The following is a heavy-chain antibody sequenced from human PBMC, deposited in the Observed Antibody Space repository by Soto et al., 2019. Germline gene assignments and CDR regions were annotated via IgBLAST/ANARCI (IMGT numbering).Heavy chain of an antibody. CDR1: GFSFSTSG. CDR3: AVVYSGYPPFDNYGMDV. D-gene: IGHD5-12*01. J-gene: IGHJ6*02. CDR2: ISNDGSHK. Sequence: QVQLVESGGGVVQPGRSLRLSCAASGFSFSTSGLHWARQAPGKGLEWLAVISNDGSHKYYTDSVKGRFTISRDNSNNTLYLQMNSLTTEDTAMYYCAVVYSGYPPFDNYGMDVWGQGTTVTVSS. V-gene: IGHV3-30-3*01.